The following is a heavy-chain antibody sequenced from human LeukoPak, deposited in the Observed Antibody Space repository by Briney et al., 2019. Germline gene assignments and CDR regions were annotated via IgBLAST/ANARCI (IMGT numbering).Heavy chain of an antibody. CDR3: ARVAGLSDAFDI. Sequence: ASVKVSCKAFGYTFTSYAMHWVRQAPGQRLEWMGWINAGKGNTKYSQKFQGRVTITRDTSASTAYMELSSLRSEDTAVYYCARVAGLSDAFDIWGQGTMVTVSS. J-gene: IGHJ3*02. CDR1: GYTFTSYA. V-gene: IGHV1-3*01. CDR2: INAGKGNT. D-gene: IGHD2-15*01.